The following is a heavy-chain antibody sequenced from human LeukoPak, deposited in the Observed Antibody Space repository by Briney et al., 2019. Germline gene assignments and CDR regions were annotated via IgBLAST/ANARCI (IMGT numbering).Heavy chain of an antibody. V-gene: IGHV7-4-1*02. CDR1: GYTFTSYT. CDR2: INTNTGNP. J-gene: IGHJ4*02. Sequence: ASVKVSCKASGYTFTSYTMNWVRQAPGQGPEWMGWINTNTGNPTYAQGFTGRFVFSLETSVSTAYLQISSLNAEDTAVYYCARGYTKDMTSVTHFDYWGQGTLVTVSS. D-gene: IGHD4-17*01. CDR3: ARGYTKDMTSVTHFDY.